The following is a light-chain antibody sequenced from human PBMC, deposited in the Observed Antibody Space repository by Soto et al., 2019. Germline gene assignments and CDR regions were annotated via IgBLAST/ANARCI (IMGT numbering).Light chain of an antibody. Sequence: EILLTQSPGTLSLSPGYRFTLSWMAIQSTDTNSLAWYQQKPGQDHRLINYGASSRATGIPDRFSGSGSGTDFTLTISRLEPEDFAVYYCQQYGTSPLTFGRGTKVDLK. V-gene: IGKV3-20*01. CDR3: QQYGTSPLT. J-gene: IGKJ4*01. CDR1: QSTDTNS. CDR2: GAS.